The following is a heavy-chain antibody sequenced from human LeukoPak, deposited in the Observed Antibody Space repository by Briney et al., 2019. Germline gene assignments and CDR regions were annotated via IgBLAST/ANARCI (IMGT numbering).Heavy chain of an antibody. CDR1: GFAFTDYG. Sequence: GASVKVSCKASGFAFTDYGLGWVRQAPGQGLEWMGRIIPILGIANYAQKFQGRVTLTTDTSTSTAYMELRSLRSDDTAVYYCARGPHERSGYPDDWGQGTLVTVSS. CDR2: IIPILGIA. V-gene: IGHV1-18*01. J-gene: IGHJ4*02. CDR3: ARGPHERSGYPDD. D-gene: IGHD3-22*01.